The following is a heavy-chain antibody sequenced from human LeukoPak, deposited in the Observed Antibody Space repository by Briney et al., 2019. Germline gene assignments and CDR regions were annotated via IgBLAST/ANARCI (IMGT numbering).Heavy chain of an antibody. J-gene: IGHJ4*02. CDR2: ISSSSSTI. V-gene: IGHV3-48*01. D-gene: IGHD5-18*01. CDR3: ARDPTRGGYSYGYDY. Sequence: PGRSLRLSCAASGFTFSSYSMNWVRQAPGKGLEWVSYISSSSSTIYYADSVKGRFTISRDNAKNSLYLQMNSLRAEDTAVYYCARDPTRGGYSYGYDYWGQGTLVTVSS. CDR1: GFTFSSYS.